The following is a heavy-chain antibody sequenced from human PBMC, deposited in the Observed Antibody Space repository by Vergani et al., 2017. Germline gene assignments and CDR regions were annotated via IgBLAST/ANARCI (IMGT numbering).Heavy chain of an antibody. CDR2: IYYSGST. Sequence: QVQLQESGPGLVKPSQTLSLTCTVSGGSISSGGYYWSWVRQYPGEGLEWIGNIYYSGSTHYNPSLKSRVTLSLDASENQFSLKLSAVTAADTAVYYCFRGSGSSYYYYGLDVWGQGTTVTVSS. D-gene: IGHD3-10*01. CDR1: GGSISSGGYY. J-gene: IGHJ6*02. V-gene: IGHV4-31*03. CDR3: FRGSGSSYYYYGLDV.